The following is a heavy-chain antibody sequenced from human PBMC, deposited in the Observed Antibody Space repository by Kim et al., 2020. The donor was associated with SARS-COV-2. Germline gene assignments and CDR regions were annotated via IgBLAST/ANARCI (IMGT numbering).Heavy chain of an antibody. D-gene: IGHD3-10*01. CDR1: GGSISSSSYY. V-gene: IGHV4-39*01. CDR2: IYYSGST. J-gene: IGHJ5*02. CDR3: ARHYYGSGSSNNWFDP. Sequence: SETLSLTCTVSGGSISSSSYYWGWIRQPPGKGLEWIGSIYYSGSTYYNPSLKSRVTISVDTSKNQFSLKLSSVTAADTAVYYCARHYYGSGSSNNWFDPWGQGTLVTVSS.